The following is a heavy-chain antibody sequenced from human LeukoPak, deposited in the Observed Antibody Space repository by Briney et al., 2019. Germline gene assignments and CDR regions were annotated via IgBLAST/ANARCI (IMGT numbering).Heavy chain of an antibody. J-gene: IGHJ4*02. D-gene: IGHD3-10*01. CDR3: ATFYDVDGSGSSDY. Sequence: ASVTVSCKASGYTFTGYYMHWVRQAPGQGREWMGWINPNSGGTNYPQKFQGRVTMTRDTSISTAYIELSRLRSDDTAVYYCATFYDVDGSGSSDYWGQGTLVTVSS. CDR2: INPNSGGT. CDR1: GYTFTGYY. V-gene: IGHV1-2*02.